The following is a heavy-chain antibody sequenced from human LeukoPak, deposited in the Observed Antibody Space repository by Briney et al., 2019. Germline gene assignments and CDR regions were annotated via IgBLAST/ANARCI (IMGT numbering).Heavy chain of an antibody. CDR1: GGSVTSSSYY. CDR2: TYYSGST. V-gene: IGHV4-39*01. CDR3: ARQRCSDFYFDY. J-gene: IGHJ4*02. Sequence: SETLSLTCTVSGGSVTSSSYYWAWIRQPPGKGLEWIGNTYYSGSTYYNPSLKSRVTISEDTSRNQFSLKLSSVTAADTAVYYCARQRCSDFYFDYWGQGTLVSVSS. D-gene: IGHD2-21*02.